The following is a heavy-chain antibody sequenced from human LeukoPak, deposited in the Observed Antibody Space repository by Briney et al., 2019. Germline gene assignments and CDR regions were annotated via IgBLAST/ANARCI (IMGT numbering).Heavy chain of an antibody. D-gene: IGHD1-1*01. V-gene: IGHV4-28*03. CDR3: ARGETGTTYNNWFDP. CDR1: GYSISNDYY. J-gene: IGHJ5*02. Sequence: SDTLSLTCAVSGYSISNDYYWGWIRQPPGRGLEWIGHIYHSGSGYYNPSLKSRVAMSVDTSKNQFSLKLSSVTAADTAVYYCARGETGTTYNNWFDPWGQGTLVTVSS. CDR2: IYHSGSG.